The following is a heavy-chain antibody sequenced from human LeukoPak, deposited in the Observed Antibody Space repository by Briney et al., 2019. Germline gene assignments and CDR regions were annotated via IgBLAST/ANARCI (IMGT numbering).Heavy chain of an antibody. Sequence: ASVKVSCKASGYTFTSYDIHWVRQATGQGLEWMGWMNPNSGNTGYAQKFQGRVTMTRNTSISTAYMELSSLRSEDTAVYYCARFCVDCSSTSCLYYFDYWGQGTLVTVSS. CDR2: MNPNSGNT. D-gene: IGHD2-2*01. J-gene: IGHJ4*02. CDR1: GYTFTSYD. V-gene: IGHV1-8*01. CDR3: ARFCVDCSSTSCLYYFDY.